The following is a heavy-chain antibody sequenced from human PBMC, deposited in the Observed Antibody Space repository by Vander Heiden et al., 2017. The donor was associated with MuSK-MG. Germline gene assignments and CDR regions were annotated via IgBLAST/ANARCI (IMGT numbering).Heavy chain of an antibody. D-gene: IGHD2-21*01. J-gene: IGHJ3*02. CDR1: GLTFSSYE. CDR3: ARSGRIVGAFDI. V-gene: IGHV3-13*01. Sequence: EVQLVESGGGLVQPGGSLRLSCAASGLTFSSYEMHWVRPATGKGLEWVSAIGTAGNTYYPGSVKGRFTISRENAKNSLYLQMNSLRAGDTAVYYCARSGRIVGAFDIWGQGTMVTVSS. CDR2: IGTAGNT.